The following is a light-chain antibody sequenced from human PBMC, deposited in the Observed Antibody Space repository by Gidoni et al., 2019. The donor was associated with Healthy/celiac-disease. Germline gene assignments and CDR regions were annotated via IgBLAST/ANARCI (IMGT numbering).Light chain of an antibody. J-gene: IGKJ4*01. CDR2: AAS. CDR1: QSISSY. V-gene: IGKV1-39*01. Sequence: DIQMTQSPSSLSASVGDRVTITCRASQSISSYLNWYQQKPGKAPKLLIYAASSLQSGVPSRFSGRGSGTDVTLTISSLQPEDFATYYCQQSYSNPGTFGGGTKVEIK. CDR3: QQSYSNPGT.